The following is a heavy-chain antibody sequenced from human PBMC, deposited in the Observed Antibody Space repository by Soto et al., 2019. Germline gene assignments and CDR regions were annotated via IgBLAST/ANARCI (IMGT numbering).Heavy chain of an antibody. Sequence: QVQLVESGGGLVKPGGSLRLSCAASGFTLSDYYMTWIRQAPGKGLEWVSDISISGTTIHYADSVRGRFTISRDNAKNSLWLQMNTLRAEDTAVYYCARFRGDCYYHFWGQGTLVTVSS. J-gene: IGHJ4*02. CDR3: ARFRGDCYYHF. CDR2: ISISGTTI. CDR1: GFTLSDYY. D-gene: IGHD3-22*01. V-gene: IGHV3-11*01.